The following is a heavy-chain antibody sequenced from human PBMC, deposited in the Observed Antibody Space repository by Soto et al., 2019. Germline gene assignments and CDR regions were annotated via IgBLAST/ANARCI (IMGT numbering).Heavy chain of an antibody. D-gene: IGHD3-3*01. J-gene: IGHJ6*03. CDR2: IKQDGSEK. Sequence: GGSLRLSCAASGFTFSSYWMSWVRQAPGKGLEWVANIKQDGSEKYYVDSVKGRFTISRDNAKNSLYLQMNSLRAEDTAVYYCVGVVMYYYYYYMDVWGKGTTVTVSS. V-gene: IGHV3-7*01. CDR1: GFTFSSYW. CDR3: VGVVMYYYYYYMDV.